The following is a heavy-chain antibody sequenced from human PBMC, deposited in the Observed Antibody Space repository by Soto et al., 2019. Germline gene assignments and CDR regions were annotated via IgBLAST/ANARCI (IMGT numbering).Heavy chain of an antibody. CDR3: AKDCNWGIISPPHDY. J-gene: IGHJ4*02. Sequence: EVQLLESGGGLVQPGGSLRLSCAVSGFSFRSSPMSWVRRAPGKGLEWVSGINGGDDSKHYAESVRGRFTITRDNSKNTLLLQMNSLTVEDTALYYCAKDCNWGIISPPHDYWGQVTIVTVSS. D-gene: IGHD3-16*01. V-gene: IGHV3-23*01. CDR1: GFSFRSSP. CDR2: INGGDDSK.